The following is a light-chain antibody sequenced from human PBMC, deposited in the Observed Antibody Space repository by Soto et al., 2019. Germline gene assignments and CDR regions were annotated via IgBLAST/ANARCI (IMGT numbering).Light chain of an antibody. V-gene: IGKV1-5*03. CDR3: QQYNVYST. CDR1: QSIRSW. Sequence: DIQMTQSPSTLSASIGDRVNITCRASQSIRSWLAWYQQKPGKAPKVLIYKASNLESGVPSRFSGSGSETEFTLTISSLQPDDFATYYCQQYNVYSTFGGGTKVEIK. J-gene: IGKJ4*01. CDR2: KAS.